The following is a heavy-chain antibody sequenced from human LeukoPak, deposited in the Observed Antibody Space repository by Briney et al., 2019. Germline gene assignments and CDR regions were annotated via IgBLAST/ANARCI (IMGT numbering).Heavy chain of an antibody. Sequence: ASVKVSCKASGYTFTSYGISWVRQAPGQGLEWMGWISAYNGNTNYAQKLQGRVTMTTDTSTSTAYMELRSLGSDDTAVYYCARDLGYLAVAGFDYWGQGTLVTVSS. CDR1: GYTFTSYG. D-gene: IGHD6-19*01. CDR2: ISAYNGNT. CDR3: ARDLGYLAVAGFDY. V-gene: IGHV1-18*01. J-gene: IGHJ4*02.